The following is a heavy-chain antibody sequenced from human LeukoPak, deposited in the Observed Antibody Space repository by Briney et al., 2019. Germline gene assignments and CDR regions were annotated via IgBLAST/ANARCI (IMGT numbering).Heavy chain of an antibody. V-gene: IGHV5-51*01. Sequence: GEALKISCQGFGYSFTSYWIGWVRQMPRKGLEWMGIIYPGDSDTRYSPSFQGQVTISADKSISYAYLKWSSLNASDTAMYYCARRPDHSMVVAPAFDIWGQGTMVTVSS. CDR1: GYSFTSYW. CDR2: IYPGDSDT. D-gene: IGHD2-15*01. J-gene: IGHJ3*02. CDR3: ARRPDHSMVVAPAFDI.